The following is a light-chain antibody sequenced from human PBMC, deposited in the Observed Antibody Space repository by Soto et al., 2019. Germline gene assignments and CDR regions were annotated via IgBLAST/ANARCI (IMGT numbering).Light chain of an antibody. CDR1: QSVSSN. V-gene: IGKV3-15*01. CDR3: QQYNNWPPWT. CDR2: GAS. J-gene: IGKJ1*01. Sequence: IGMTQSPATLSVSPGERATLSCRASQSVSSNLAWYQQKPGQAPRLLIYGASTRATGIPARFSGSGSGTKFTLTISSLQSEDFAVYYCQQYNNWPPWTFGQGTKVDIK.